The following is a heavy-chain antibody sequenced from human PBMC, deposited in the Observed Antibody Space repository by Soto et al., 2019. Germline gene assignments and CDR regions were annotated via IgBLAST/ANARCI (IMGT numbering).Heavy chain of an antibody. D-gene: IGHD3-3*01. Sequence: QVQLVQSGAEVKKPGSSVKVSCKASGGTFSSSALSWVRQAPGQGLEWMGGIIPIFGTPIYAQKFQGRVTFTADDSRTTAYMELSSLRSEDTAVYYCATSEGFNAMDVWGQGTTVTVSS. CDR3: ATSEGFNAMDV. V-gene: IGHV1-69*12. CDR2: IIPIFGTP. CDR1: GGTFSSSA. J-gene: IGHJ6*02.